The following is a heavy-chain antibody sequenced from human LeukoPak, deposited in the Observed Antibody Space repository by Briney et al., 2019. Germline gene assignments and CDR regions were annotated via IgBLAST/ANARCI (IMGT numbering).Heavy chain of an antibody. CDR1: GGSINSYW. CDR2: IYTTGMT. D-gene: IGHD3-16*02. J-gene: IGHJ4*02. V-gene: IGHV4-4*07. CDR3: ARAGYTISSYRFDY. Sequence: PPETLSLTCSVSGGSINSYWWSWIRQPAGKGLEFIGRIYTTGMTNYNPSLKSRVSMSVDTSKNQFSLELRSVTAADTAVYFCARAGYTISSYRFDYWGQGALVCASS.